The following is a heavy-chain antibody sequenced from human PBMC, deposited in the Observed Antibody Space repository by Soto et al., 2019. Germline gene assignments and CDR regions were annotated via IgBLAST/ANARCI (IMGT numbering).Heavy chain of an antibody. CDR3: ARAGDYDFWSGYPYYYYYYGMDV. CDR1: GHTFTGYY. CDR2: INPNSGGT. V-gene: IGHV1-2*04. D-gene: IGHD3-3*01. J-gene: IGHJ6*02. Sequence: GASVKVSCKASGHTFTGYYMHWVRQAPGQGLEWMGWINPNSGGTNYAQKFQGWVTMTRDTSISTAYMELSRLRSDDTAVYYCARAGDYDFWSGYPYYYYYYGMDVWGQGTTVTVSS.